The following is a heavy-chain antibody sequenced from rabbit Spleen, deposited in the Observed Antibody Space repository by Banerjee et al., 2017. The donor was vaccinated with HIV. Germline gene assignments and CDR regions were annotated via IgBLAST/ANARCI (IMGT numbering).Heavy chain of an antibody. CDR1: GFSFSYSDY. V-gene: IGHV1S40*01. CDR2: IGGGVSSIT. Sequence: QSLEESGGDLVKPGASLTLTCTASGFSFSYSDYMCWVRQPPGKGPEWIACIGGGVSSITYYATWAKGRFTISKTSSTTVTLQMASLTAADTATYFCARDNYGVSYPTYYTRLDLWGQGTLVTVS. J-gene: IGHJ3*01. CDR3: ARDNYGVSYPTYYTRLDL. D-gene: IGHD6-1*01.